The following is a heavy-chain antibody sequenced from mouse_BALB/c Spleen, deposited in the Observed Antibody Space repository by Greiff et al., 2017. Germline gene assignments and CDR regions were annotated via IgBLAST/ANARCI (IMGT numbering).Heavy chain of an antibody. J-gene: IGHJ3*01. V-gene: IGHV1S81*02. CDR1: GYTFTSYY. Sequence: VQLQQSGAELVKPGASVKLSCTASGYTFTSYYMYWVKQMPGQGLEWIGEINPSNGGTNFNEKFKSKSTLTVDKSSSTAYMQLSSLTSEDSAVYYCTRSVYGGYYVAYWGQGTLVTVSA. CDR3: TRSVYGGYYVAY. CDR2: INPSNGGT. D-gene: IGHD2-3*01.